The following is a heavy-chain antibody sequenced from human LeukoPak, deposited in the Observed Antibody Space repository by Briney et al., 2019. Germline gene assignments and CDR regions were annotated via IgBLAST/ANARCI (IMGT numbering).Heavy chain of an antibody. CDR2: IIPIFGTA. Sequence: SVKVSCTASAGTFSIYAISWVRQGPGPGLEWMGGIIPIFGTANYAQKFQGRVTITADKSTSKAYMELSSLRSEDTAVYYCARGEGYYGSGSRGDDYWGQGTLVTVSS. D-gene: IGHD3-10*01. J-gene: IGHJ4*02. CDR3: ARGEGYYGSGSRGDDY. CDR1: AGTFSIYA. V-gene: IGHV1-69*06.